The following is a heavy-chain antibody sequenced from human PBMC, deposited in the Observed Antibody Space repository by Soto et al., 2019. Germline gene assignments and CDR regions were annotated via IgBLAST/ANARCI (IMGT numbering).Heavy chain of an antibody. V-gene: IGHV4-34*01. CDR3: ARGRGRGGYYGSGSYPRFYYYYGMDV. J-gene: IGHJ6*02. D-gene: IGHD3-10*01. Sequence: AETLSLTCAVYGGAFIGYYCIFIRHPPLKWREWIVEINHSGSTNYNPSLKSRVTISVDTSKNQFSLKLSSVTAADTAVYYCARGRGRGGYYGSGSYPRFYYYYGMDVWGQGTTVTVSS. CDR2: INHSGST. CDR1: GGAFIGYY.